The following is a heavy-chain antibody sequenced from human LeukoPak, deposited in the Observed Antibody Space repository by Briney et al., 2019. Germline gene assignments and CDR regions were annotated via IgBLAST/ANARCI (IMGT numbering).Heavy chain of an antibody. D-gene: IGHD3-22*01. CDR2: INHSGST. CDR1: GGSFSGYY. J-gene: IGHJ4*02. CDR3: ARGRNYYDSSGSLYYFDY. Sequence: SETLSLTCAVYGGSFSGYYWSWIRQPPGKGLEWIGEINHSGSTNYNPSLKSRVTISVDTTKNQFSLNLSSVTAADTAVYYCARGRNYYDSSGSLYYFDYWGQGTLVTVSS. V-gene: IGHV4-34*01.